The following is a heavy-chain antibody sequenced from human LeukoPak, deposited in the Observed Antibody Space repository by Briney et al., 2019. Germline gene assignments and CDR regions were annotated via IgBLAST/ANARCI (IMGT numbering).Heavy chain of an antibody. CDR2: IYHRGST. CDR1: GSSITSGYY. J-gene: IGHJ4*02. D-gene: IGHD3-22*01. V-gene: IGHV4-38-2*02. CDR3: ARQRKSITYYYDRNLRGFDY. Sequence: PSETLSLTCTVSGSSITSGYYWGWIRQPPGKGLEWVGNIYHRGSTYYNPSLKSRVTMSVDTSKNQFSLKLSSVTAADTAVYYCARQRKSITYYYDRNLRGFDYWGQGTLVTVSS.